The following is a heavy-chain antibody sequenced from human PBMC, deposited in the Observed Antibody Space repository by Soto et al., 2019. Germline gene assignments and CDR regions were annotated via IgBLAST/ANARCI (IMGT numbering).Heavy chain of an antibody. CDR3: AKDARISRYYSGMDV. Sequence: EVQLVESGGGLVQPGRSLRLSCAASGFTFDDYAMHWVRQAPGKGLEWVSGISWNSGSIGYADSVKGRFTISRDNAKNSLYLQMNSLRAEDTALYYCAKDARISRYYSGMDVWGQGSTVTVS. CDR1: GFTFDDYA. V-gene: IGHV3-9*01. CDR2: ISWNSGSI. J-gene: IGHJ6*02.